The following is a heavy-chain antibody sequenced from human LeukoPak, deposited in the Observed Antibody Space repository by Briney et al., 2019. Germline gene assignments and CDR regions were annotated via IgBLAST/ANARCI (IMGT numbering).Heavy chain of an antibody. J-gene: IGHJ4*02. D-gene: IGHD5-12*01. CDR3: ARGARPGYSGYDYYFDY. V-gene: IGHV3-23*01. Sequence: GGTLRLSCAVSGFTFSNYGMSWVRQAPGKGLEWVSAISSSGRYTSYADSVKGRFTISRDNSKNTLYLQMNSLRAEDTAVYYCARGARPGYSGYDYYFDYWGQGTLVTVSS. CDR2: ISSSGRYT. CDR1: GFTFSNYG.